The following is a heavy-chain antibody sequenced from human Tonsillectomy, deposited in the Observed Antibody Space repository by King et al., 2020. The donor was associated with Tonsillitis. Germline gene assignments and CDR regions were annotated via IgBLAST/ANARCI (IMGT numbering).Heavy chain of an antibody. CDR3: ATVDKDYDRVTGFLH. V-gene: IGHV1-18*04. D-gene: IGHD3-9*01. J-gene: IGHJ4*02. CDR2: ISTYNGNT. CDR1: GYTFTSYG. Sequence: VQLVQSGAEVKKPGASVKVSCKASGYTFTSYGISWVRQAPGQGLEWMGWISTYNGNTNYAQKVQGRVTMTRDTSTSTAYMELRSLRSDDTAVYYCATVDKDYDRVTGFLHWGQGTLVTVSS.